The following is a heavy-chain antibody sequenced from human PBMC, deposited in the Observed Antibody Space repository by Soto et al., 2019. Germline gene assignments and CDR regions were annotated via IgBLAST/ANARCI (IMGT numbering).Heavy chain of an antibody. CDR3: ARSKALQYSSSWYLHYYYYGMDV. Sequence: PSETLSLTCAVYGGSFSGYYWSWIRQPPGKGLEWIGEINHSGSTNYNPSLKSRVTISVDTSKNQFSLKLSSVTAADTAVYYCARSKALQYSSSWYLHYYYYGMDVWGQGTTVTVSS. J-gene: IGHJ6*02. CDR2: INHSGST. D-gene: IGHD6-13*01. CDR1: GGSFSGYY. V-gene: IGHV4-34*01.